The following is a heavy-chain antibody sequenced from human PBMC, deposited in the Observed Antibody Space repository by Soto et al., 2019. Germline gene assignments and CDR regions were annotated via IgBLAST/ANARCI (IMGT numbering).Heavy chain of an antibody. D-gene: IGHD4-17*01. J-gene: IGHJ6*02. CDR3: ARDLLTTNHRAYGMDV. V-gene: IGHV3-30-3*01. CDR1: GFTFSNYA. CDR2: ISYDGSNK. Sequence: LRLSFAASGFTFSNYAMHWVRQAPGKGLEWVAVISYDGSNKHYADSLKGRFTISRDNSKNTLYLQMNSLRAEDTAVYYCARDLLTTNHRAYGMDVWGQGTTVTVS.